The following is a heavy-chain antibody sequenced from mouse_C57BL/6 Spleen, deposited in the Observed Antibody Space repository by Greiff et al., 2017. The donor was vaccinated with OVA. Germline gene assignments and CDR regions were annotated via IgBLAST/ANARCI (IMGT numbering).Heavy chain of an antibody. CDR1: GYTFTEYT. Sequence: VQLQQSGAELVKPGASVKLSCKASGYTFTEYTIHWVKQRSGQGLEWIGWIYPGSGSIKYNEKFKNKATLTADKSSSTVYMELSRLTSEDSAVYFCAIHEEYSYGSSYDWFAYWGQGTLVTVSA. J-gene: IGHJ3*01. V-gene: IGHV1-62-2*01. CDR2: IYPGSGSI. D-gene: IGHD1-1*01. CDR3: AIHEEYSYGSSYDWFAY.